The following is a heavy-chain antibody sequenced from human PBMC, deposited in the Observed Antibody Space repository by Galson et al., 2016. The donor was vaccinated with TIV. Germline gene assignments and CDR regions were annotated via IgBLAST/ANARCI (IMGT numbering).Heavy chain of an antibody. V-gene: IGHV1-2*02. CDR2: INPKSGDT. CDR1: GYIFTDYY. J-gene: IGHJ5*02. CDR3: ARGSPSYDVQWFGP. Sequence: SVKVSCKASGYIFTDYYLHWVRQAPGQGLEWMGWINPKSGDTNYAQKFQGRVTMTRDTSISTAYMEMSRLRSDDTAVYFCARGSPSYDVQWFGPWGQGTLVTVSS. D-gene: IGHD3-10*01.